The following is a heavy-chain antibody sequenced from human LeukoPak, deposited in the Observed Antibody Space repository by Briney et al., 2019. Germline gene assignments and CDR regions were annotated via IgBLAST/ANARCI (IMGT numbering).Heavy chain of an antibody. Sequence: ASVKVSCKASGYTFTGYYMHWARQAPGQGLEWMGWINPNSGGTNYAQKFQGRVTMTRDTSISTAYMELSRLRSDDTAVYYCARDPYYDILTGYTYYYYGMDVWGQGTTVTVSS. CDR3: ARDPYYDILTGYTYYYYGMDV. CDR1: GYTFTGYY. J-gene: IGHJ6*02. V-gene: IGHV1-2*02. D-gene: IGHD3-9*01. CDR2: INPNSGGT.